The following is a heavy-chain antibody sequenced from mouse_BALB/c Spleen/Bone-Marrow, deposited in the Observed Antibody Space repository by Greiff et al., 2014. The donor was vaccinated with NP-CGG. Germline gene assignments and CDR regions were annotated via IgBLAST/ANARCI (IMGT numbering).Heavy chain of an antibody. CDR1: GFTFSDYY. J-gene: IGHJ2*01. V-gene: IGHV5-12*02. CDR3: ARHRYFDY. CDR2: ISNGGGST. Sequence: EVQRVESGGGLVQPGGSLKLSCATSGFTFSDYYMYWVRQTPEERLEWVAYISNGGGSTYYPDTVKGRFTISRDNAKNTLYLQMSRLKSEDTAMYYCARHRYFDYWGQGTTLTVSS.